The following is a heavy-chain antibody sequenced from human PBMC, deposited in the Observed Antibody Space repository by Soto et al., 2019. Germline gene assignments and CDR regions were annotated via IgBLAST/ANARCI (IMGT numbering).Heavy chain of an antibody. J-gene: IGHJ4*02. Sequence: ASVKVSCKASGGTSSSDAVSWVRQAPGQGLEWMGGLIPILGTTHYAQKFQGRVTITADESTNTAYMELSSLRSDDTAVYYCARASGYVSGWYHDYWGQGTRVTVSS. CDR3: ARASGYVSGWYHDY. V-gene: IGHV1-69*13. CDR1: GGTSSSDA. D-gene: IGHD6-19*01. CDR2: LIPILGTT.